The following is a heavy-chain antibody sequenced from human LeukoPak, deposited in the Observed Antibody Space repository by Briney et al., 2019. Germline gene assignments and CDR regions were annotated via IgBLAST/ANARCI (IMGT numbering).Heavy chain of an antibody. V-gene: IGHV3-74*01. Sequence: GGSLRLSCAASGFTSSSYWMHWVRQAPGKGLVWVSRINSDGSSTSYADSVKGRFTISRDNAKNTLYLQMNSLRAEDTAVYYCARDGGLVAGTDYWGQGTLVTVSS. D-gene: IGHD6-19*01. CDR1: GFTSSSYW. CDR2: INSDGSST. J-gene: IGHJ4*02. CDR3: ARDGGLVAGTDY.